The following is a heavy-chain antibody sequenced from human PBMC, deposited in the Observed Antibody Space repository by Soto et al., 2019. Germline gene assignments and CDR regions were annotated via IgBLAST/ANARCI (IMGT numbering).Heavy chain of an antibody. V-gene: IGHV4-38-2*02. CDR3: ARDLYCSSTNCYGGGWFDP. D-gene: IGHD2-2*01. Sequence: SETLSLTCTVSGYSISSGYSWAWIRQPPGKGLEWIGSIYHSGTTYLNPSLKSRITISVDTSNNQFSLKLTSVTAADTAVYYCARDLYCSSTNCYGGGWFDPWGQGNLVTVSS. CDR2: IYHSGTT. J-gene: IGHJ5*02. CDR1: GYSISSGYS.